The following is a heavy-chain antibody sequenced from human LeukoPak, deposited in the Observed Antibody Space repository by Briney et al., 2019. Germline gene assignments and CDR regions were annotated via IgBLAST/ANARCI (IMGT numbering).Heavy chain of an antibody. V-gene: IGHV4-34*01. Sequence: SETLSLTCAVYGGSFSGYYWSWIRQPPGKGLEWIGEINHSGSTNYDPSLKSRVTISVATSKHQFSLKLSSVTAADTAVYYCAREEVVVVPAAMRTYNWFDPWGQGTLVTVSS. CDR3: AREEVVVVPAAMRTYNWFDP. J-gene: IGHJ5*02. CDR1: GGSFSGYY. CDR2: INHSGST. D-gene: IGHD2-2*01.